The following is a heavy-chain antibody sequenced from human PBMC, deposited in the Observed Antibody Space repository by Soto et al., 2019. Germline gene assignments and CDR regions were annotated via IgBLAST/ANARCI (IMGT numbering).Heavy chain of an antibody. D-gene: IGHD6-6*01. CDR3: ARSPSSSSSHWFDP. J-gene: IGHJ5*02. Sequence: QVQLVQSGAEVKKPGSSVKVSCKASGGTFSSYAISWVRQAPGQGLEWMGGIIPIFGTANYAQKFQGRVTITADESTSTAYMELSGLRSEDTAVYYCARSPSSSSSHWFDPWGQGTLVTVSS. CDR2: IIPIFGTA. V-gene: IGHV1-69*01. CDR1: GGTFSSYA.